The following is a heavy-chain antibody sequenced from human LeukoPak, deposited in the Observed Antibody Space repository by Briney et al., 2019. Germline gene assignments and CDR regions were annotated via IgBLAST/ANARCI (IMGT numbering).Heavy chain of an antibody. D-gene: IGHD3-10*01. CDR1: GGSMSNSY. CDR3: ARRKVFSLVRGVAPRYFDY. V-gene: IGHV4-59*12. J-gene: IGHJ4*02. Sequence: SETLSLTCTVSGGSMSNSYWGWIRQPPGKGLEWLGYIYFTGHTNSNPSLKRRVTISVDTSKNQLSLRLTSVTAADTVVYYCARRKVFSLVRGVAPRYFDYWGQGTLVTVSS. CDR2: IYFTGHT.